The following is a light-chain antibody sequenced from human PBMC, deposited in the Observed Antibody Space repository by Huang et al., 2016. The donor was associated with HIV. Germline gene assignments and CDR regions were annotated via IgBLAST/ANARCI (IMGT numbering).Light chain of an antibody. CDR3: QHRSNWPLT. V-gene: IGKV3-11*01. J-gene: IGKJ4*01. CDR1: RSISNY. Sequence: EIVLTQSPATLSLSPGERATLSCRASRSISNYLAWYQQRPGQAPRLLIYNTSNRATDIPARVSGRGSGTDFTLTISSLELEDFAVYYCQHRSNWPLTFGGGTKVEIK. CDR2: NTS.